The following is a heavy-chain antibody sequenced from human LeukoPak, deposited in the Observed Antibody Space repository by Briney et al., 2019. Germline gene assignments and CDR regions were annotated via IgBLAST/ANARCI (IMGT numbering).Heavy chain of an antibody. CDR3: ARDYYYDSSGYY. CDR1: GYTFTSYG. J-gene: IGHJ4*02. V-gene: IGHV1-18*01. D-gene: IGHD3-22*01. Sequence: ASVKVSCEASGYTFTSYGISWVRQAPGQGLEWMGWISAYNGNTKYAQKLQGRVTMTTDTSTSTAYMELRSLRSDDTAVYYCARDYYYDSSGYYWGQGTLVTVSS. CDR2: ISAYNGNT.